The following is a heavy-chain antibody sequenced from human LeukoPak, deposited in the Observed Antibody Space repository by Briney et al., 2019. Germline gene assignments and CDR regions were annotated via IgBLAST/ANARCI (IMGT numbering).Heavy chain of an antibody. Sequence: PGGSLRLSCAASGFTVNNNYMTWVRQAPGKGLEWVSVLYSNSITYYADSVKGRFTISRDSSKNTLYLQMNSLRAEDTAVYFCAKVVGATVTTEFDYWGQGTLVAVSS. J-gene: IGHJ4*02. V-gene: IGHV3-53*01. CDR2: LYSNSIT. CDR1: GFTVNNNY. CDR3: AKVVGATVTTEFDY. D-gene: IGHD4-17*01.